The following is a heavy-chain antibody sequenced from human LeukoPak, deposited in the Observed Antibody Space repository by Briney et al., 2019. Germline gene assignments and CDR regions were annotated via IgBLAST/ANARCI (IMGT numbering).Heavy chain of an antibody. CDR2: IIPIFGTA. D-gene: IGHD2-2*01. V-gene: IGHV1-69*13. CDR3: ARDARHRYCSSTSCYRGWFDP. Sequence: ASVEVSCKASGYTFTSYDINWVRQAPGQGLEWMGGIIPIFGTANYAQKFQGRVTITADESTSTAYMELSSLRSEDTAVYYCARDARHRYCSSTSCYRGWFDPWGQGTLVTVSS. J-gene: IGHJ5*02. CDR1: GYTFTSYD.